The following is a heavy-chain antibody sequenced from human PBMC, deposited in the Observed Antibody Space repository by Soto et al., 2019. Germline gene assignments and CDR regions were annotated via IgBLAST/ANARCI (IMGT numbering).Heavy chain of an antibody. CDR1: GFTFRSNG. Sequence: QVQLVESGGGVVQPGRSLRLSCAASGFTFRSNGMHWVRQAPGKGLEWVATIWYDSSNKYCADSVKGRFTISRDNSKNTLYLHMNNLRAEDTGIYYCAKEGNIGSSSWYYFDYWGQGTLVTVSS. CDR3: AKEGNIGSSSWYYFDY. D-gene: IGHD6-13*01. V-gene: IGHV3-33*06. J-gene: IGHJ4*02. CDR2: IWYDSSNK.